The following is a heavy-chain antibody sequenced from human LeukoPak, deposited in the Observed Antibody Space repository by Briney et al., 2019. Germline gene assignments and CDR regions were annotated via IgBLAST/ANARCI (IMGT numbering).Heavy chain of an antibody. V-gene: IGHV3-21*01. CDR3: ARARSPAAQDQRFDY. Sequence: GGSLRLSCAASGFTFSSYSMNWVRQAPGKGLEWVSSISSSSSYIYYADSVKGRFTISRDNAKNSLYLQMNSLRAEDTAVYYCARARSPAAQDQRFDYWGQGTLVTVSS. J-gene: IGHJ4*02. CDR2: ISSSSSYI. CDR1: GFTFSSYS. D-gene: IGHD6-13*01.